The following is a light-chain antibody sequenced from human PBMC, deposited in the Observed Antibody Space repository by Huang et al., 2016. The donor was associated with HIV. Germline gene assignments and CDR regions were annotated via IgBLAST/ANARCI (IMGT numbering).Light chain of an antibody. CDR2: GAS. CDR3: QQYGSSLYT. J-gene: IGKJ2*01. Sequence: EIVLTQSPGTLSLSPGERANLSCRASQSVSSSYLAWYQQKPGQAPRLLIYGASSRATGIPDRFSGSGSGTDFSLNISRLEPEDFAVYYCQQYGSSLYTFGQGTKLEIK. V-gene: IGKV3-20*01. CDR1: QSVSSSY.